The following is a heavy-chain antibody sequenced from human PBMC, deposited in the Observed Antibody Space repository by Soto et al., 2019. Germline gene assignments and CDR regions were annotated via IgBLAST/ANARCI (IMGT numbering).Heavy chain of an antibody. D-gene: IGHD4-4*01. CDR3: ARGDDYIPFDS. CDR2: ISSDGGST. J-gene: IGHJ4*02. CDR1: EFIFSVYA. Sequence: EVQLVESGGGLVQPGGSLRLSCAASEFIFSVYAMHWFRQAPGKGLEYVSAISSDGGSTFYASSVKGRFTISRDNSKNTLYLQLGSLRVEHMAVYYCARGDDYIPFDSGGQGTLVTVSS. V-gene: IGHV3-64*01.